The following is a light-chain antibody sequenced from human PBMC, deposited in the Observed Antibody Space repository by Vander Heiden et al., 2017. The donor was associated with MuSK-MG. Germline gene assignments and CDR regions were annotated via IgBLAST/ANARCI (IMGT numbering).Light chain of an antibody. Sequence: EIQMTQSPSSLSASVGDKVTITCRASQRIGSSLNWYQQKPGKAPNLLIYGASTLQSGVPLRFSGGGSGTDFTLTISSLQAEDFATYCCQQRDDPITFGPGTRLEMK. CDR2: GAS. CDR3: QQRDDPIT. J-gene: IGKJ5*01. CDR1: QRIGSS. V-gene: IGKV1-39*01.